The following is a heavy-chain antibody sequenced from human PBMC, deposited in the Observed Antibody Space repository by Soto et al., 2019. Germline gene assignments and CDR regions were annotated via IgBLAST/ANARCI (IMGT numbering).Heavy chain of an antibody. D-gene: IGHD2-8*02. CDR3: TGEVASGY. J-gene: IGHJ4*02. V-gene: IGHV3-30*03. Sequence: QVQLVESGGGVVQPGRSLSLSCAASGFTFSSYGMHWVRQAPGKGLEWVAVISKDGSVKYYAESVKGRFTISRDNSKNTLYLQMNSLGAEDTAAYYCTGEVASGYWGQGTLVTVSS. CDR1: GFTFSSYG. CDR2: ISKDGSVK.